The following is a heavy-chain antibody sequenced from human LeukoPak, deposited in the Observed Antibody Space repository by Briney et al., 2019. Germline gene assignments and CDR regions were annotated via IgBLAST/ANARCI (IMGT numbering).Heavy chain of an antibody. CDR1: GFTFSSYA. Sequence: GGSLRLSCAASGFTFSSYAMSWVRQAPGKGLEWVSAISGSGGSTYYADSVKGRFTISRDNAKNSLYLQMSSLRAEDTAVHYCSRTPRYCSGGSCSSVYFQHWGQGTLVTVSS. CDR3: SRTPRYCSGGSCSSVYFQH. J-gene: IGHJ1*01. V-gene: IGHV3-23*01. CDR2: ISGSGGST. D-gene: IGHD2-15*01.